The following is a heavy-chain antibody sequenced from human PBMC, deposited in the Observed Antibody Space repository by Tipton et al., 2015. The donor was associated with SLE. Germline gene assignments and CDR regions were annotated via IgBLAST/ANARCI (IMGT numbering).Heavy chain of an antibody. CDR1: GGSISSSSYY. D-gene: IGHD6-19*01. Sequence: TLSLTCTVSGGSISSSSYYWGWIRQPPGKGLEWIGSIYYSGSTYYNPSLKSRVTISVDTSKNQFSLKLSSVTAADTAVYYCARKKAVAGTWGQGTLVTVSS. V-gene: IGHV4-39*07. CDR3: ARKKAVAGT. J-gene: IGHJ4*02. CDR2: IYYSGST.